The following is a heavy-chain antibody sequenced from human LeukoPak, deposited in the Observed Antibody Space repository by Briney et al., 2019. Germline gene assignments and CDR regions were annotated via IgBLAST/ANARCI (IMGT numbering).Heavy chain of an antibody. CDR2: MNPNSGNT. D-gene: IGHD6-13*01. CDR1: GYTFTCYD. CDR3: AREAAAGAGNAFDI. V-gene: IGHV1-8*03. J-gene: IGHJ3*02. Sequence: ASVKVSCKASGYTFTCYDINWVRQATGQGLEWMGWMNPNSGNTGYAQKFQGRVTITRNTSISTAYMELSSLRSEDTAVYYCAREAAAGAGNAFDIWGQGTMVTVSS.